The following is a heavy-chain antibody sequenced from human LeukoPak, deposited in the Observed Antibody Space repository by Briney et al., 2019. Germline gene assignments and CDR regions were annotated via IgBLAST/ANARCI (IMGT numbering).Heavy chain of an antibody. CDR3: AKDHLAASGNFDY. CDR2: ISGSGGST. CDR1: GFTFSSYA. V-gene: IGHV3-23*01. Sequence: PGGCLRLSCAASGFTFSSYAMSWVRQAPGKGLEWVSAISGSGGSTYYADSVKGRFTISRDNSKNTLYLQMNSLRAEDTAVYYCAKDHLAASGNFDYWGQGTLVTVSS. J-gene: IGHJ4*02. D-gene: IGHD6-13*01.